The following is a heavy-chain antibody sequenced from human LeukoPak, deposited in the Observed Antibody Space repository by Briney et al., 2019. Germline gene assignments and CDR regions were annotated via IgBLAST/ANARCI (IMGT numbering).Heavy chain of an antibody. V-gene: IGHV4-61*01. D-gene: IGHD3-10*01. CDR3: ARGSQTPDAGY. Sequence: SETLSLTCSVSDGSLSESYYYWSWIRQPPGKGLEWIGYMSHSGSTDYNPSLKSRVTISVDTSKRQFYLKLNSVTAADTAVYFCARGSQTPDAGYWGQGTLVTVSS. J-gene: IGHJ4*02. CDR2: MSHSGST. CDR1: DGSLSESYYY.